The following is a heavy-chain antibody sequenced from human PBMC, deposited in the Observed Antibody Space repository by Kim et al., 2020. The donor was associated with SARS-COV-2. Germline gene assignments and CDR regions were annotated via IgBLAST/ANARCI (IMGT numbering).Heavy chain of an antibody. CDR3: ATLHYSRP. V-gene: IGHV3-48*03. Sequence: GGSLRLSCAASGFLFNTYAMNWVRQAPGKGLEWVSYISSSADTIYYADSVRGRFTISRDNAKNSLYLQMNSLRVEDTAVYYCATLHYSRPWGQGTLVTVSS. D-gene: IGHD4-4*01. CDR1: GFLFNTYA. J-gene: IGHJ5*02. CDR2: ISSSADTI.